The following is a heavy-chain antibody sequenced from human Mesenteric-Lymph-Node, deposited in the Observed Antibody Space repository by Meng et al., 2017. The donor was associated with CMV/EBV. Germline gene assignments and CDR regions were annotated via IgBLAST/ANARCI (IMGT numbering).Heavy chain of an antibody. CDR2: INPNSGGT. J-gene: IGHJ4*02. CDR1: AYTLTGYY. V-gene: IGHV1-2*02. Sequence: ASVKVSCKASAYTLTGYYMHWVRQAPGQGLEWMGWINPNSGGTNYAQKFQGRVTMTRDTSISTAYMELSRLRSDDTAVYYCARGKRYYDFWSGYSHFDYWGQGTLVTVSS. D-gene: IGHD3-3*01. CDR3: ARGKRYYDFWSGYSHFDY.